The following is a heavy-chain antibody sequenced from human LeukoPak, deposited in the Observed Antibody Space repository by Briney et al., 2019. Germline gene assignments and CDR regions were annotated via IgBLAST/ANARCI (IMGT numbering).Heavy chain of an antibody. CDR1: GGSFSGYY. Sequence: TSETLSLTCAVYGGSFSGYYWSWIRQPPGKGLEWIGEINHSGSTNYNPSLKSRVTISVDTSKNQFSLKLSSVTAADTAVYYCAREVSARDGSLGRPFDYWGQGTLVTVSS. J-gene: IGHJ4*02. CDR2: INHSGST. V-gene: IGHV4-34*01. CDR3: AREVSARDGSLGRPFDY. D-gene: IGHD5-24*01.